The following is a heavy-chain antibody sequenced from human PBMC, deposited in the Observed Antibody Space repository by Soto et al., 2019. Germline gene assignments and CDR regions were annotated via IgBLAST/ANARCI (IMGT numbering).Heavy chain of an antibody. V-gene: IGHV3-23*01. CDR2: ITGSGSRT. D-gene: IGHD3-3*01. CDR3: AKDQDFWSGYKPPRYFDY. Sequence: PCGSLRLSCAAFGFIFSDYAMNWVRRAPGKGLEWVSVITGSGSRTYYSDSVKGRFTVSRDNSQNTLYLQMNSLRADDTAVYYSAKDQDFWSGYKPPRYFDYLGQRTMVTVYS. J-gene: IGHJ4*02. CDR1: GFIFSDYA.